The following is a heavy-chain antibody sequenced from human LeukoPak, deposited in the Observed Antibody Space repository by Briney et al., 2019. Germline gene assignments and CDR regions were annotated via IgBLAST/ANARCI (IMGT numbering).Heavy chain of an antibody. CDR3: ARESLCGGDCYSI. V-gene: IGHV3-21*01. Sequence: GGSLRLSCAASGFTFSSYSMNWVRQAPGKGLEWVSSISSSSIYIYYADSVKGRFTISRDNAKNSLYVQMNSLRAEDTAVYYCARESLCGGDCYSIWGQGTMVTVSS. CDR1: GFTFSSYS. CDR2: ISSSSIYI. J-gene: IGHJ3*02. D-gene: IGHD2-21*02.